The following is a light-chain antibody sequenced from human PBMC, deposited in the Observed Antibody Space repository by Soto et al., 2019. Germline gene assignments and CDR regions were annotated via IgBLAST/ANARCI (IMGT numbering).Light chain of an antibody. V-gene: IGLV1-47*01. Sequence: QSVLTQPPSASGTPGQRVTISCFGSSSNIGSNSVYWYQQLPGTAPKLLICRNNQRPSGVPDRFSGSKSGTSASLAISGLRSEDEADYYCAAWDDSLSGRVVFGGGTKVTVL. CDR2: RNN. J-gene: IGLJ2*01. CDR1: SSNIGSNS. CDR3: AAWDDSLSGRVV.